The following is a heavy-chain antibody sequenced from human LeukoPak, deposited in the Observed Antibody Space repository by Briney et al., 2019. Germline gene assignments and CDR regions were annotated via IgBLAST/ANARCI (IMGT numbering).Heavy chain of an antibody. V-gene: IGHV4-59*01. CDR3: ARLTREDGVDV. CDR1: GGSINGYY. J-gene: IGHJ6*02. Sequence: SETLSLTCNVSGGSINGYYWTWIRQPPGKGLEWIGYMFYNGNTNYSPSLKSRVTMSLDTSKSQISMRLTSVTAADTGVYHCARLTREDGVDVWGQGTTVTVSS. CDR2: MFYNGNT.